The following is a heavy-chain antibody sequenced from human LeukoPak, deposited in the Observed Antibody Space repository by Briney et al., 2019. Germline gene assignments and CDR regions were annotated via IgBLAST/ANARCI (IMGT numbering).Heavy chain of an antibody. V-gene: IGHV3-30-3*01. D-gene: IGHD3-10*01. Sequence: GGSLRPSCAASGFTFSSYAMYWVRQAPGKGLEWVAVISYDGSNKYYADSVKGRFTISRDNSKNTLYLQMNSLRAEDTAVYYCARDLGLLMSGSGSKRALDYWGQGTLVTVSS. CDR2: ISYDGSNK. CDR1: GFTFSSYA. J-gene: IGHJ4*02. CDR3: ARDLGLLMSGSGSKRALDY.